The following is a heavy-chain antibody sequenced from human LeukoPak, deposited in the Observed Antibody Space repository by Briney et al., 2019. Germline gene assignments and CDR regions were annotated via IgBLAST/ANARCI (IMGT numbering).Heavy chain of an antibody. CDR2: IYYSGST. V-gene: IGHV4-59*01. CDR1: GASISSYF. J-gene: IGHJ4*02. CDR3: ASGYSGYDFVY. Sequence: SETLSLTCTVSGASISSYFWSWIRQPPGKGLEWIGHIYYSGSTNYNPSLKSRVTISLDTSRNHFSLRLSSVTAADTAVYYCASGYSGYDFVYWGQGTLVTVSS. D-gene: IGHD5-12*01.